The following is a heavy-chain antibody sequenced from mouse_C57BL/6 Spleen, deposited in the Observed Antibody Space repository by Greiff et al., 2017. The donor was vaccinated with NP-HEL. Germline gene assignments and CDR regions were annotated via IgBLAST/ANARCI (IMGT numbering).Heavy chain of an antibody. CDR2: IWSGGST. CDR1: GFSLTSYG. V-gene: IGHV2-2*01. D-gene: IGHD2-4*01. J-gene: IGHJ4*01. Sequence: VQLKQSGPGLVQPSQSLSITCTVSGFSLTSYGVHWVRQSPGKGLEWLGVIWSGGSTDYNAAFISRLSISKDNSKSQVFFKMKSLQADDTAIYYCARNLITHYYAMDYWGQGTSVTVSS. CDR3: ARNLITHYYAMDY.